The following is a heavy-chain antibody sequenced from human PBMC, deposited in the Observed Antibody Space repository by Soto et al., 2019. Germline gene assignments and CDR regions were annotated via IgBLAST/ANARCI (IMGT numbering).Heavy chain of an antibody. CDR2: IYYSGST. CDR1: GGSISSGDYY. Sequence: QVQLQESGPGLVKPSQTLSLTCTVSGGSISSGDYYWSWIRQPPGKGLEWIVYIYYSGSTYYNPSLKSRVTISVDTSKNQFSLKLSSVTAADTAVYYCARDPRPFYGSGSYYYYGMDVWGQGTTVTVSS. D-gene: IGHD3-10*01. J-gene: IGHJ6*02. CDR3: ARDPRPFYGSGSYYYYGMDV. V-gene: IGHV4-30-4*01.